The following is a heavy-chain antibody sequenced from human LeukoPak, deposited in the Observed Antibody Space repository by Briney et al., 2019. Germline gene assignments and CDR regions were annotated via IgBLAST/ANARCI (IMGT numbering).Heavy chain of an antibody. J-gene: IGHJ3*02. D-gene: IGHD3-22*01. CDR2: INPNSGGT. CDR1: GYTFTGHY. CDR3: AREATYYYDSSGHVAFDI. V-gene: IGHV1-2*06. Sequence: ASVKVSCKASGYTFTGHYMHWVRQAPGQGLEWMGRINPNSGGTNYAQKFQGRVTMTRDTSISTAYMELSRLRSDDTAVYYCAREATYYYDSSGHVAFDIWGQGTMVTVSS.